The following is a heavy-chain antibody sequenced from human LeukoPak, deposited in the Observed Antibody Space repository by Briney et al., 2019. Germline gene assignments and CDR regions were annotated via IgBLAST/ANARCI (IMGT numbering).Heavy chain of an antibody. CDR2: ISSSGDTI. J-gene: IGHJ4*02. CDR1: EFTFSSYE. D-gene: IGHD3-10*01. V-gene: IGHV3-48*03. Sequence: GGSLRLSCAASEFTFSSYEMNWVRQAPGKGLEWVSHISSSGDTIYYADSVKGRFTISRDNAKNSLYLQMNSLRYEDTAVYYCARDVLDMRGYFDSWGQGTLVTVSS. CDR3: ARDVLDMRGYFDS.